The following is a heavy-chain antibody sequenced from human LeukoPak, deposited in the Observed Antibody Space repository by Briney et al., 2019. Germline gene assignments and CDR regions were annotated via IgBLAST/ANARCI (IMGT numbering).Heavy chain of an antibody. D-gene: IGHD6-13*01. CDR3: ARSRSSSWYGDY. Sequence: HPGGPLRLSCAASGLTVSNDYMSWVRQAPGKGLEWVSVIFSDGSTYYAHSVKGRFTISRDNSKNTLYLQMNSLRAEDTAAYYCARSRSSSWYGDYWGQGTLVTVSS. V-gene: IGHV3-66*01. J-gene: IGHJ4*02. CDR1: GLTVSNDY. CDR2: IFSDGST.